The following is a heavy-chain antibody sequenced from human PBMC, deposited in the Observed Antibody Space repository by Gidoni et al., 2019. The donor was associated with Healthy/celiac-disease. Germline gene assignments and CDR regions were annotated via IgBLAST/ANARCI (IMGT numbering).Heavy chain of an antibody. J-gene: IGHJ6*03. CDR1: GFTFISYG. Sequence: QVQLVESGGGVVQPGRSLRLSCAASGFTFISYGMHWVRQAPGKGLEWVAVISYDGSNKYYADSVKGRFTISRDNSKNTLYLQMNSLRAEDTAVYYCAKVGTNGVCYEGCDDYYYYYMDVWGKGTTVTVSS. V-gene: IGHV3-30*18. CDR2: ISYDGSNK. D-gene: IGHD2-8*01. CDR3: AKVGTNGVCYEGCDDYYYYYMDV.